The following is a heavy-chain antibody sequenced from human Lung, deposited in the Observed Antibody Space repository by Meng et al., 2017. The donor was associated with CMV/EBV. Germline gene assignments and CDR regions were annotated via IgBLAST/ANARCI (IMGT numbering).Heavy chain of an antibody. Sequence: SCAASGFTFSTYSMNWVRQAPGKGLEWVSYISFSRTTIEYSDSVKGRFTISRDNAKNALYLQMNSLRVEDTAVYYCARDRVSYTTSSGPFDCWGQGTLVTVSS. D-gene: IGHD3-16*02. CDR1: GFTFSTYS. V-gene: IGHV3-48*04. CDR3: ARDRVSYTTSSGPFDC. CDR2: ISFSRTTI. J-gene: IGHJ4*02.